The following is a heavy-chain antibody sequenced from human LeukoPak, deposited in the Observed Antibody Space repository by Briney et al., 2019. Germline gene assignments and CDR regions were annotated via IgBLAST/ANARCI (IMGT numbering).Heavy chain of an antibody. D-gene: IGHD1-26*01. J-gene: IGHJ6*02. CDR2: IYTSGST. CDR3: ARDVGDYTNYYYGIDV. CDR1: GGSISSYY. Sequence: PSETLSLTCTVSGGSISSYYWSWIRQPAGKGLEWIGRIYTSGSTNYNPSLKSRVTMSVDTSKNQFSLKLSSVTAADTAVYYCARDVGDYTNYYYGIDVWGQGTTVTVSS. V-gene: IGHV4-4*07.